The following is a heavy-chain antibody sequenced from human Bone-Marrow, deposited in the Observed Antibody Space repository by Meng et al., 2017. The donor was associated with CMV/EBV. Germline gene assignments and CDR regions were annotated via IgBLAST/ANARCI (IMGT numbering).Heavy chain of an antibody. D-gene: IGHD1-7*01. CDR1: GFTFSSYA. CDR2: ISYDGSNK. Sequence: GESLKIYCAASGFTFSSYAMHWVRQAPGKGLEWVAVISYDGSNKYYADSVKGRFTISRDNSKNTLYLQMNSLRAEDTAVYYCASPPLDWNLRYYYYYGMDVWGQGTTVTVSS. V-gene: IGHV3-30-3*01. J-gene: IGHJ6*02. CDR3: ASPPLDWNLRYYYYYGMDV.